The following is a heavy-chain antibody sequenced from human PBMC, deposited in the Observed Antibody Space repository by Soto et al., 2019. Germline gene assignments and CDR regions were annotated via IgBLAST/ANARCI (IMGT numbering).Heavy chain of an antibody. D-gene: IGHD6-13*01. J-gene: IGHJ6*02. CDR3: ARDRAGIAAAVKYYYYGMDV. CDR1: GFTFSSYG. CDR2: IWYDGSNK. Sequence: GGSLRLSXAASGFTFSSYGMHWVRQAPGKGLEWVAVIWYDGSNKYYADSVKGRFTISRDNSKNTLYLQMNSLRAEDTAVYYCARDRAGIAAAVKYYYYGMDVWGQGTTVTVSS. V-gene: IGHV3-33*01.